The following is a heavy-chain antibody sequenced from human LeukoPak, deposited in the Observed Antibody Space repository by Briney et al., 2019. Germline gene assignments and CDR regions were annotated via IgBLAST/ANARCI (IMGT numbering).Heavy chain of an antibody. CDR1: GASVSRNW. V-gene: IGHV4-4*07. J-gene: IGHJ6*03. CDR2: IYTSGST. D-gene: IGHD4-23*01. CDR3: ARLDDSGGYYYYMDV. Sequence: SGTLSLTCTVSGASVSRNWWSWVRQPAGKGLEWIGRIYTSGSTNYNPSLKSRVTMSVDTSKNQFSLKLSSVTAADTAVYYCARLDDSGGYYYYMDVWGKGTTVTVSS.